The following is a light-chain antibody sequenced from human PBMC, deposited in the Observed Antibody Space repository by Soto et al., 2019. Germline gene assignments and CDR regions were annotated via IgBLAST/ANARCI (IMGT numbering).Light chain of an antibody. J-gene: IGLJ2*01. CDR2: LNNDGSH. Sequence: QSALTQSPSASASLGASVKLTCTLSSGHSSYAIAWHQKQPGKGPRYLMDLNNDGSHTKGDGIPDRFSGSSSGADRFLIISRLQSEDEADYYCQTWGTGFQFFGGGTKVTVL. V-gene: IGLV4-69*01. CDR1: SGHSSYA. CDR3: QTWGTGFQF.